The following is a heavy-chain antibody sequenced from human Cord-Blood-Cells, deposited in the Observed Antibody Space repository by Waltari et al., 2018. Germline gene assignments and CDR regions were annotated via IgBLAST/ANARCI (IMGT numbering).Heavy chain of an antibody. D-gene: IGHD6-6*01. CDR1: GGSFSGYY. J-gene: IGHJ4*02. CDR3: ATSSSSSVGY. CDR2: INHSGST. Sequence: QVQLQQWGAGLLKPSETLSLTCAVYGGSFSGYYWSWIRQPPGKGLGWIGEINHSGSTNDNPSLKSRVTISVDTSKNQFSLKLSSVTAADTAVYYCATSSSSSVGYWGQGTLVTVSS. V-gene: IGHV4-34*01.